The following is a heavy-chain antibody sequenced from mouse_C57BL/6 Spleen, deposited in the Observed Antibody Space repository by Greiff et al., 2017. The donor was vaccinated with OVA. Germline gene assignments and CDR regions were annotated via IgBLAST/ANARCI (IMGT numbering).Heavy chain of an antibody. J-gene: IGHJ1*03. Sequence: VQLQHSGAELVRPGTSVKVSCKASGYAFTNYLIEWVKQRPGQGLEWIGVINPGSGGTNYNEKFKGKATLTADKSSSTAYMQLSSLTSEDSAVYFCARWAVVAYHWYFDVWGTGTTVTVSS. CDR2: INPGSGGT. V-gene: IGHV1-54*01. CDR1: GYAFTNYL. CDR3: ARWAVVAYHWYFDV. D-gene: IGHD1-1*01.